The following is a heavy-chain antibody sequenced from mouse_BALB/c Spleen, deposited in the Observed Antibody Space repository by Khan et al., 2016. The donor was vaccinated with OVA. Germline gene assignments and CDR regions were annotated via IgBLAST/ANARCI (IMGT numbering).Heavy chain of an antibody. J-gene: IGHJ2*01. D-gene: IGHD1-2*01. Sequence: EVQLQESGPGLVKPSQSLSLTCTVPGYSITSGYGWNWIRQFPGNKLEWMGYISYSGSTNYNPSLQSRISITRYTSKNQFFLQLHSVTPEATATSYCASTASIKYWGRGTTLTVST. CDR1: GYSITSGYG. V-gene: IGHV3-2*02. CDR3: ASTASIKY. CDR2: ISYSGST.